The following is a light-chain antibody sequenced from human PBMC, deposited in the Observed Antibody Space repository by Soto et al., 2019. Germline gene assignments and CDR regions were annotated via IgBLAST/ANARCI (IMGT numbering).Light chain of an antibody. J-gene: IGKJ2*01. V-gene: IGKV2-30*01. CDR2: KVS. CDR3: MLDSA. CDR1: QSLVYSDGNTY. Sequence: DVVMTQSPLSLPVTLGQPASISCRSSQSLVYSDGNTYLTWFQQRPGQSPRRLIYKVSNRDSGVPERFSGSGSGADFTLKISRVEAEDVGVCYCMLDSAFGQGNKLEIK.